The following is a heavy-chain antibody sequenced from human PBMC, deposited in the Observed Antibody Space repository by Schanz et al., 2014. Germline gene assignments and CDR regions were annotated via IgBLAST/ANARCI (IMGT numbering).Heavy chain of an antibody. CDR3: ATENWWTVEK. J-gene: IGHJ4*02. Sequence: QLVESGGGLVQPGGSLRLSCEASGFTFSSFSMNWVRQAPGKGLEWVSSISSSSTYIYYTDSLKGRFTISRDNAKKSLDLHMNSLTAEDTAVYYCATENWWTVEKWGQGTLVTVSS. V-gene: IGHV3-21*02. CDR2: ISSSSTYI. D-gene: IGHD2-15*01. CDR1: GFTFSSFS.